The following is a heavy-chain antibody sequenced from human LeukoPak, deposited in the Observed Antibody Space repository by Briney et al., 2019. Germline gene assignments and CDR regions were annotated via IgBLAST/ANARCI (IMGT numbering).Heavy chain of an antibody. CDR3: AAINYYDSTDLGDYYQY. CDR2: LWIESLSYTEKT. V-gene: IGHV4-39*01. Sequence: PSETLSLTCTVSGGSVSSSSFYWGWVRQPPGKGLEWIGSLWIESLSYTEKTYYNPSLKGRVTISVDTSKNQFSLKLSSVTAADTAVYYCAAINYYDSTDLGDYYQYWGQGTLVTVSS. J-gene: IGHJ1*01. CDR1: GGSVSSSSFY. D-gene: IGHD3-22*01.